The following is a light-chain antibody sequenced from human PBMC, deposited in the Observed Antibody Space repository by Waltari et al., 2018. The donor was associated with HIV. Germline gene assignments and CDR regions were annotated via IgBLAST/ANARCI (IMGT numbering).Light chain of an antibody. J-gene: IGLJ2*01. CDR3: RTWDIGTVV. CDR1: DRHNTYA. CDR2: VYTNGSH. V-gene: IGLV4-69*02. Sequence: VLTQSPSASASLGASVRLTCSLSDRHNTYAIAWHQLHPEMGPRFLMSVYTNGSHNKGDGIPVRFPGPSFGAGRNSAISTLRSEDEADYFGRTWDIGTVVFGGGTRLGVL.